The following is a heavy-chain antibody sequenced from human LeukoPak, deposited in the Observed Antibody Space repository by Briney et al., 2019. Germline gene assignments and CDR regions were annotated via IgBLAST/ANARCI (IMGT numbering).Heavy chain of an antibody. CDR3: AKPGLAGSINWIHFDF. D-gene: IGHD1-1*01. CDR1: GFTFNNYA. V-gene: IGHV3-23*01. J-gene: IGHJ4*02. Sequence: GGSLRLSCAASGFTFNNYAMTWVRQAPGKGLEWVSTITDTDSSTYYADSVRGRFTISRDNSKNTLFLQMSSLRADDTAIYYCAKPGLAGSINWIHFDFWGQGTLVTVSS. CDR2: ITDTDSST.